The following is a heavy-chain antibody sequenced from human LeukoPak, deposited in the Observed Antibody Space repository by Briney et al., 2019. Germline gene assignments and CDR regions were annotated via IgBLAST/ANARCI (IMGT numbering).Heavy chain of an antibody. CDR3: ARDPHSGALDY. J-gene: IGHJ4*02. CDR1: GFTFSTAW. V-gene: IGHV3-7*01. D-gene: IGHD1-26*01. CDR2: INQGGRVT. Sequence: GGSLRLSCAPSGFTFSTAWMTWVRQAPGKGLEWLGNINQGGRVTNYVDSVKGRFSISRDNAKDTMYLQMSSLRVEDTAVYYCARDPHSGALDYWGQGTRVTLSS.